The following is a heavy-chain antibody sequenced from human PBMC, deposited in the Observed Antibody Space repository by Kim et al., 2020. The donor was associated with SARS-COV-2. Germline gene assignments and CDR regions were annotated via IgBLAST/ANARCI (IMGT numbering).Heavy chain of an antibody. D-gene: IGHD3-10*01. CDR2: IYSGGST. CDR3: ARVILWVGELLSYAFDI. Sequence: GGSLRLSCAASGFTVSSNYMSWVRQAPGKGLEWVSVIYSGGSTYYADSVKGRFTISRDNSKNTLYLQMNSLRAEDTAVYYCARVILWVGELLSYAFDIWGQGKMVTVSS. CDR1: GFTVSSNY. V-gene: IGHV3-53*01. J-gene: IGHJ3*02.